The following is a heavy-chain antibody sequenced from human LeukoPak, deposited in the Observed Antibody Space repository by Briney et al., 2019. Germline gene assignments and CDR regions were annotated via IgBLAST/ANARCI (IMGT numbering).Heavy chain of an antibody. Sequence: PSETLSLTCTVSGGSISSSSYYWGWIRQPPGKGLEWIGSIYYSGSTYYNPSLKSRVTISVDTSKNQFSLKLGSVTAADTAVYYCASPTTMTPAIEYWCQGTLVTVSS. D-gene: IGHD4-17*01. CDR2: IYYSGST. CDR1: GGSISSSSYY. CDR3: ASPTTMTPAIEY. V-gene: IGHV4-39*01. J-gene: IGHJ4*02.